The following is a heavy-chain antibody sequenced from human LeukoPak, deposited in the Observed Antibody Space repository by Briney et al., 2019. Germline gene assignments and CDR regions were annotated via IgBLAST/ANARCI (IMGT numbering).Heavy chain of an antibody. CDR1: GGSFSGYY. V-gene: IGHV4-34*01. Sequence: SEALSLTCAVYGGSFSGYYWSWIRQPPGKGLEWIGEINHSGSTNYNPSPKSRVTISVDTSKNQFSLKLSSVTAADTAVYYCARRDSSGYYSVSDYFDYWGQGTLVTVSS. D-gene: IGHD3-22*01. CDR2: INHSGST. J-gene: IGHJ4*02. CDR3: ARRDSSGYYSVSDYFDY.